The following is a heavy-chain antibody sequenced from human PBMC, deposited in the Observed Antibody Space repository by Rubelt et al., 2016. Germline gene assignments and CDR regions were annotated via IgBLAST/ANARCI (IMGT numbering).Heavy chain of an antibody. CDR1: GFTFSSYA. CDR3: AKASVAGYYYYYGMDV. CDR2: ISGSGGST. V-gene: IGHV3-23*01. J-gene: IGHJ6*02. D-gene: IGHD6-19*01. Sequence: EVQLLESGGGLVQPGGSLRLSCAASGFTFSSYAMSWVRQAPGKGLEWVSAISGSGGSTYYADSVNGRFTISRDNSKNTLYLQMNSLGAEDTAVYYCAKASVAGYYYYYGMDVWGQGTTVTVSS.